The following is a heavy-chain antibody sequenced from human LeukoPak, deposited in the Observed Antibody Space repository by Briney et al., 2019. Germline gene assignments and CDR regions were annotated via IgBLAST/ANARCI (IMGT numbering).Heavy chain of an antibody. CDR2: IRYDGSNK. J-gene: IGHJ4*02. D-gene: IGHD5-12*01. CDR3: ARGSYGYDYADY. Sequence: GGSLRLSCAASGFTFSSYGMHWVRQAPGKGLEWVAFIRYDGSNKYYADSVKGRFTISRDNSKNTLYLQMNSLRAEDTAVYYCARGSYGYDYADYWGQGTLVTVSS. CDR1: GFTFSSYG. V-gene: IGHV3-30*02.